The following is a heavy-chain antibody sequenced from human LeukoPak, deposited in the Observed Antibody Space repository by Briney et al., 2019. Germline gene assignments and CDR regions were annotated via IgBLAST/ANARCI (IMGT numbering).Heavy chain of an antibody. CDR3: AGDPRFYYDSSADDAFDI. J-gene: IGHJ3*02. Sequence: GGSLRLSCAASGFTFSSYWMHWVRQAPGKGLVWVSRINSDGSSTSYADSVKGRFTIPRDNAKNTLYLQMNSLRAEDTAVYYCAGDPRFYYDSSADDAFDIWGQGTMVTVSS. CDR1: GFTFSSYW. V-gene: IGHV3-74*01. D-gene: IGHD3-22*01. CDR2: INSDGSST.